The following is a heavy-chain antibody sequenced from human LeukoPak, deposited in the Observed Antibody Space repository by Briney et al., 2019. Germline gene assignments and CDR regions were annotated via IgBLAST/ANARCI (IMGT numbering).Heavy chain of an antibody. V-gene: IGHV1-46*01. D-gene: IGHD6-13*01. CDR2: IDPSGGTT. CDR3: ARDNTAAGPLDY. CDR1: GYTFTSYY. Sequence: ASVKVSCKPSGYTFTSYYMHWVRQAPGQGLEWMGIIDPSGGTTGYAQKFQGRVTMTRDTSTCTVDMELSSLRSEDTAVYYCARDNTAAGPLDYWGQGTLVTVSS. J-gene: IGHJ4*02.